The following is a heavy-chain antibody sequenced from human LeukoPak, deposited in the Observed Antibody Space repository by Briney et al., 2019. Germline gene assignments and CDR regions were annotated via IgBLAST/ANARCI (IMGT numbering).Heavy chain of an antibody. CDR2: ISYSGTT. D-gene: IGHD4-23*01. V-gene: IGHV4-31*03. J-gene: IGHJ3*02. CDR3: ARAAWWGSNSRDAFDI. Sequence: PSETLSLTCTVSGGSISSGGDYWSWIRQHPGKGLEWIGYISYSGTTYYSPSLQSRITISLDTSKNQFSLELSSVTAADTAVYYCARAAWWGSNSRDAFDIWGLGTVVTVSS. CDR1: GGSISSGGDY.